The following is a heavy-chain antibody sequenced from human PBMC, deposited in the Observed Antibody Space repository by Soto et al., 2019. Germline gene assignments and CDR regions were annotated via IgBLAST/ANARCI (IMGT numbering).Heavy chain of an antibody. CDR3: AGDKGGWPFDS. CDR2: IWYDGSNK. CDR1: GFTFSTYG. D-gene: IGHD6-19*01. V-gene: IGHV3-33*01. Sequence: QVQLVESGGGVVQPGRSLRLSCAASGFTFSTYGMHWVRQAPGKGLEWVAVIWYDGSNKYYADSVKGRFTISRDNSKNPLYWKKTGRRADTTVVYSWAGDKGGWPFDSWAQGTLVTVSS. J-gene: IGHJ5*01.